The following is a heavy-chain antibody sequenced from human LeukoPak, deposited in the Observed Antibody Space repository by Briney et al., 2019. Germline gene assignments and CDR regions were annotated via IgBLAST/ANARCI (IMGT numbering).Heavy chain of an antibody. CDR1: GGSISSSPYY. D-gene: IGHD3-10*01. CDR3: ARLPLFTSDYNPSDY. Sequence: SETLSLTCTVSGGSISSSPYYWGWIRQPPGKGLEWIANIYYNGNTYYNPSLKSRVTISVDTSKTEFSLKLTSVTAADTAVYYCARLPLFTSDYNPSDYWGQGTLVTVSS. J-gene: IGHJ4*02. CDR2: IYYNGNT. V-gene: IGHV4-39*01.